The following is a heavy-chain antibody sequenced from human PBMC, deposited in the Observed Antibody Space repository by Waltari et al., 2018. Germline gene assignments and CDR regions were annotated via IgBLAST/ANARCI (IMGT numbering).Heavy chain of an antibody. CDR2: IYHSGST. CDR1: CYSISSGYY. Sequence: QVQLQEPGPGLVKPSETLSLTCAVSCYSISSGYYWGWIRQPPGKGLEWIGSIYHSGSTYYNPSRKSRVPISVDTSQNQFSLKLSSVTAADTAVYYCAGRTGYSSHRFGYWGQGTLVTVSS. V-gene: IGHV4-38-2*01. J-gene: IGHJ4*02. D-gene: IGHD6-19*01. CDR3: AGRTGYSSHRFGY.